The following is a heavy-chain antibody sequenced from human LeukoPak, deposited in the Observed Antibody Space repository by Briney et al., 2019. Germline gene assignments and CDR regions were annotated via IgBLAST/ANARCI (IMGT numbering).Heavy chain of an antibody. CDR1: GFSFSTTW. J-gene: IGHJ3*02. CDR3: AKVLRARAALDAFDI. Sequence: PGGSLRLSCAASGFSFSTTWMTWVRQAPGKGLEWVANIKYDGSEKYYADSLKGRFTLSRDNARNSLYLQMNSLRAEDTAVYYCAKVLRARAALDAFDIWCQGTMVTVSS. V-gene: IGHV3-7*03. CDR2: IKYDGSEK. D-gene: IGHD2-15*01.